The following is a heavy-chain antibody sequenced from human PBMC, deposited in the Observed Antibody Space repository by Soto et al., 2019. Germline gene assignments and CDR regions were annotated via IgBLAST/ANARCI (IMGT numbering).Heavy chain of an antibody. CDR3: VKTYDGSGQPSHYFDP. J-gene: IGHJ5*02. Sequence: ASVKVSCKTSGYTFTDYFIHWVRQAPGQGLEWMGRINPKSGGTNYAQRFQGRVTMTRDTSISTVYMDLSGLRSDDTATYHCVKTYDGSGQPSHYFDPWGQGTPVTVSS. CDR2: INPKSGGT. CDR1: GYTFTDYF. V-gene: IGHV1-2*06. D-gene: IGHD3-22*01.